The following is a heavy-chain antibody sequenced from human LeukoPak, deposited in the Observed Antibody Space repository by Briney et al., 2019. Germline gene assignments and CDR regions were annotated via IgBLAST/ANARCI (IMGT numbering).Heavy chain of an antibody. J-gene: IGHJ4*02. Sequence: PSETLSLTCAVYGGSFSGYYWSWIRQPPGKGLEWIGEINHSGSTNYNPSLKSRVTISVDTSKNQFSLKLSSVTAADTAVYYCAKGYCRGNSCYDDRGAFDYWGQGTPVTVSS. CDR2: INHSGST. D-gene: IGHD2-2*01. V-gene: IGHV4-34*01. CDR1: GGSFSGYY. CDR3: AKGYCRGNSCYDDRGAFDY.